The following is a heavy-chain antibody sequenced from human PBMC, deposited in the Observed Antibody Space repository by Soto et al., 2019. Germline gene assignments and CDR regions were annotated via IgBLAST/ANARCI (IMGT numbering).Heavy chain of an antibody. D-gene: IGHD6-6*01. CDR2: ISGSGGST. CDR1: GFTFSTYA. Sequence: PGGSLRLSCAASGFTFSTYAMSWVRQAPGKGLEWVSAISGSGGSTYYADSVKGRFTISRDKSKNTLYLQMNSLRAEDTAVYYCAKNWDTTFSSSSHWGQGTPVTVSS. J-gene: IGHJ4*02. CDR3: AKNWDTTFSSSSH. V-gene: IGHV3-23*01.